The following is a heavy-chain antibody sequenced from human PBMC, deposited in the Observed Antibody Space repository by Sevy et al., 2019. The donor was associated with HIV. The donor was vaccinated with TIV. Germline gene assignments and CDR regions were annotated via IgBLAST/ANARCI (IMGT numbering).Heavy chain of an antibody. J-gene: IGHJ4*02. V-gene: IGHV1-8*01. CDR1: GYTFTSYE. CDR2: INPNTGKT. CDR3: SRRAFNDY. Sequence: ASVKVSCETSGYTFTSYEINWVRLVSGQGLEYMGWINPNTGKTGYVQKFQGRFTMTVDTSKTTAYMELSNLEPDDTAMYYCSRRAFNDYWGQGTLVTVSS.